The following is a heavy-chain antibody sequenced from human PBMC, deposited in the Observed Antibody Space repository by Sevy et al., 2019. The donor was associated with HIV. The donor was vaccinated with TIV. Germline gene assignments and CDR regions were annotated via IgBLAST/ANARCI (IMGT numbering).Heavy chain of an antibody. Sequence: GGSLRLSCAASGFTFSDYYMSWIRQAPGKGLEWVSYISSSGSTIYYADSVKGRFTISRDNAKNSLYLQMNSLRAEDTAVYYCARERTQLWLPAGYCDKGMDVWGQGTTVTVSS. CDR2: ISSSGSTI. CDR3: ARERTQLWLPAGYCDKGMDV. CDR1: GFTFSDYY. J-gene: IGHJ6*02. D-gene: IGHD5-18*01. V-gene: IGHV3-11*01.